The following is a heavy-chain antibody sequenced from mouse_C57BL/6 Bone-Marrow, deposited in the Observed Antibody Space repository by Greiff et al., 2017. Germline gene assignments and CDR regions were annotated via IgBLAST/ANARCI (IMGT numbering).Heavy chain of an antibody. CDR2: IYPGSGST. D-gene: IGHD3-2*02. V-gene: IGHV1-55*01. CDR1: GYTFTSYW. Sequence: QVQLQQPGAELVKPGASVKMSCKASGYTFTSYWITWVKQRPGQGLEWIGDIYPGSGSTKYNEKFKSKATLTVDTSSSTAYMQISSLTSEESAVYYCASCEAQASYFDYWGQGTTLTVSS. J-gene: IGHJ2*01. CDR3: ASCEAQASYFDY.